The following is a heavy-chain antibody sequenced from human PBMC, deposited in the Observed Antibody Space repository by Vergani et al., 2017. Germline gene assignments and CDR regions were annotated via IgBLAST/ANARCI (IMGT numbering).Heavy chain of an antibody. CDR1: GYTFTGYY. Sequence: QVQLVQSGAEVKKPGASVKVSCKASGYTFTGYYMHWVRQAPGQGLEWMGGIIPIFGTANYAQKFQGRVTITADESTSTAYMELSSLRSEDTAVYYCAREGRRVIAIHEWYFDLWGRGTLVTVSS. CDR3: AREGRRVIAIHEWYFDL. V-gene: IGHV1-69*01. CDR2: IIPIFGTA. D-gene: IGHD2-21*01. J-gene: IGHJ2*01.